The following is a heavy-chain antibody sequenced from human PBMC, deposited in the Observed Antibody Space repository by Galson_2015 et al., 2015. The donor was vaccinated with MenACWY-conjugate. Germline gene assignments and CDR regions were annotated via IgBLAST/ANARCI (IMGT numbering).Heavy chain of an antibody. CDR1: GLTFADYA. CDR2: IRSKAYGGTT. D-gene: IGHD5-18*01. Sequence: SLRLSCAASGLTFADYAMSWFRQAPGEGLEWVGFIRSKAYGGTTEYAASVKGRFTISRDDSKSIAYLHVNSLNAEDTAVYYCARGLEGYTYGPYYFVYWVHGTLVTVSS. V-gene: IGHV3-49*03. J-gene: IGHJ4*01. CDR3: ARGLEGYTYGPYYFVY.